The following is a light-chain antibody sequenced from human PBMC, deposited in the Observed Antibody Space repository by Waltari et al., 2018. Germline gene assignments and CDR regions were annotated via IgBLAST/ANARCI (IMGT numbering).Light chain of an antibody. V-gene: IGLV3-1*01. CDR3: QAWDSSTVV. CDR2: QGS. Sequence: SYELTQPPPVSVSPGQTASITCSGDKLGDKYACWYQQRPGQSPVLVSYQGSKRPSGIPERFSGSNSGNTATLTVSGTQAMDGADYYCQAWDSSTVVFGGGTKLTV. J-gene: IGLJ2*01. CDR1: KLGDKY.